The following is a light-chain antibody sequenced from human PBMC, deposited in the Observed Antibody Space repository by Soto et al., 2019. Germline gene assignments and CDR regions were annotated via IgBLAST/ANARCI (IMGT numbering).Light chain of an antibody. J-gene: IGKJ1*01. Sequence: IVLTQSPGTLSLSPGERATLSCRASEPVSTSFLAWYQQKRGQPPRLLIYSASIRATGIPARFSGLGSGTEFTLSINSLQSEDFAVYYCQQYNNWPWTFGQGTKVDIK. V-gene: IGKV3-15*01. CDR3: QQYNNWPWT. CDR2: SAS. CDR1: EPVSTSF.